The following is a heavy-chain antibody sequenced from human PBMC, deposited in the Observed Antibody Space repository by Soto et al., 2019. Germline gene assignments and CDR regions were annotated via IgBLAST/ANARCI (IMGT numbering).Heavy chain of an antibody. CDR3: AREAYNLNIVVVPAASERFYYYYGMDV. Sequence: HPGGSLRLSCAASGFTFSSYWMSWVRQAPGKGLEWVANIKQDGSEKYYVDSVKGRFTISRDNAKNSLYLQMNSLRAEDTAVYYCAREAYNLNIVVVPAASERFYYYYGMDVWGQGTTVTVSS. J-gene: IGHJ6*02. CDR2: IKQDGSEK. CDR1: GFTFSSYW. V-gene: IGHV3-7*01. D-gene: IGHD2-2*01.